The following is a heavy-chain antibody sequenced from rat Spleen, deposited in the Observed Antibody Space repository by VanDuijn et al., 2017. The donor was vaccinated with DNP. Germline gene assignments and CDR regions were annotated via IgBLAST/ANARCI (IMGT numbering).Heavy chain of an antibody. CDR1: GFTFSDYN. CDR2: INYDGSRT. Sequence: EVQLVESGGGLVQPGRSLKLSCAASGFTFSDYNMAWVRQAPKKGLEWVATINYDGSRTFYRDSVKGRFTISRNSAKNTLYLQMDSLRSEDTATYYCARYREAAVSSDWLAYWGQGTLVTVSS. D-gene: IGHD1-2*01. J-gene: IGHJ3*01. CDR3: ARYREAAVSSDWLAY. V-gene: IGHV5S10*01.